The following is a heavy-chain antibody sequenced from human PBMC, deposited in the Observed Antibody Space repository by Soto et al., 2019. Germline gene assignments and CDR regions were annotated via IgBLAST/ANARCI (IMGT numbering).Heavy chain of an antibody. CDR2: ISYDGSNK. J-gene: IGHJ6*02. V-gene: IGHV3-30-3*01. CDR1: GFTFSSYA. Sequence: GGSLRLSCAASGFTFSSYAMHWVRQAPGKGLEWVAVISYDGSNKYYADSVKGRFTISRDNSKNTLYLQMNSLRAEDTAVYYCARVGADYYYYGMDVWGQGTTVTVSS. CDR3: ARVGADYYYYGMDV.